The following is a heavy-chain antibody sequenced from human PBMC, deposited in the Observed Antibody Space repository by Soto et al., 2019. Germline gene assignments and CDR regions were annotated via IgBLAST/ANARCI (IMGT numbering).Heavy chain of an antibody. V-gene: IGHV4-59*01. D-gene: IGHD2-2*01. CDR2: IYYSGST. Sequence: SETLSLTCTVSGGSISSYYWSWIRQPPGKGLEWIGYIYYSGSTNYNPSLKSRVTISVDTSKNQFSLKLSSVTAADTAVYYCARDLGWRYCSSTSYYEGANWFDPWGQGTLVTVSS. CDR3: ARDLGWRYCSSTSYYEGANWFDP. J-gene: IGHJ5*02. CDR1: GGSISSYY.